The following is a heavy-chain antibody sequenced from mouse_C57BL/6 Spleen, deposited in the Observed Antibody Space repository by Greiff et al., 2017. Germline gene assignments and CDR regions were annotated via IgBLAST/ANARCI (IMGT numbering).Heavy chain of an antibody. CDR2: ISSGGSYT. CDR1: GFTFSSYG. Sequence: EVHLVESGGDLVKPGGSLKLSCAASGFTFSSYGMSWVRQTPDKRLEWVATISSGGSYTYYPDSVKGRFTISRDNAKNTLYLQMSSLKSEDTAMYYCARLTTVVANYAMDYWGQGTSVTVSS. V-gene: IGHV5-6*01. CDR3: ARLTTVVANYAMDY. D-gene: IGHD1-1*01. J-gene: IGHJ4*01.